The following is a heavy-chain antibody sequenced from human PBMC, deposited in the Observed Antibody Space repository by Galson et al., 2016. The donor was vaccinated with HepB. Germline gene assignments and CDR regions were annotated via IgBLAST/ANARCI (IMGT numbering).Heavy chain of an antibody. V-gene: IGHV3-53*01. CDR3: ATHSPLGGSYLDH. J-gene: IGHJ4*02. Sequence: SLRLSCAASGFSVGSKYMSWVRQTPGEGLEWVSVIYSDGRTYYAGSVKGRFIISRDRSKNTLFLHMNNLIAEDTAIYYCATHSPLGGSYLDHWGQGTLVTVSS. D-gene: IGHD1-26*01. CDR2: IYSDGRT. CDR1: GFSVGSKY.